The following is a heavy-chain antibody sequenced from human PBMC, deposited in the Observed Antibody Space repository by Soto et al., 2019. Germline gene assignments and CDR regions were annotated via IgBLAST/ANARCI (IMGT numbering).Heavy chain of an antibody. CDR3: AREAKIRDYGDCYYYGMDV. CDR1: GFTFSSYS. CDR2: ISSSSSYI. V-gene: IGHV3-21*01. Sequence: GGSLRLSCAASGFTFSSYSMNWVRQAPGKGLEWVSSISSSSSYIYYADSVTGRFTISRVNAKNSLYLQMNSLRAEDTAVYFCAREAKIRDYGDCYYYGMDVWGQGTTVTVSS. D-gene: IGHD4-17*01. J-gene: IGHJ6*02.